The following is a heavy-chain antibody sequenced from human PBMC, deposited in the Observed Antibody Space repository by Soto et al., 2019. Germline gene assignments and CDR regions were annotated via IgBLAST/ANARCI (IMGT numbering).Heavy chain of an antibody. CDR3: AKVDYDFWKGGSAPENYYYYMDV. CDR1: GFTFSSYW. D-gene: IGHD3-3*01. Sequence: GGSLRLSCAASGFTFSSYWMSWVRQAPGKGLEWVANIKQDGSNKYYVDSVKGRFTISRDNSKNTLYLQMNSLRAEDTAVYYCAKVDYDFWKGGSAPENYYYYMDVWGKGTTVTVSS. CDR2: IKQDGSNK. V-gene: IGHV3-7*02. J-gene: IGHJ6*03.